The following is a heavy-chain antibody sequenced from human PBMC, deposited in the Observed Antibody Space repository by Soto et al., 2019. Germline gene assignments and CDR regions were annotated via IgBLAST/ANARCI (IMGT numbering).Heavy chain of an antibody. CDR1: GFNFPTFW. CDR3: ATPYHAGWFDP. V-gene: IGHV5-51*01. J-gene: IGHJ5*02. Sequence: GESLKISCKHSGFNFPTFWIAWVRQMPGKGLEWMGTIYPDDSDTRYSPSFQGQVTISADKSIRTAYLQWSSLKASDTAMYYCATPYHAGWFDPWGQGPLVTVSS. CDR2: IYPDDSDT. D-gene: IGHD2-2*01.